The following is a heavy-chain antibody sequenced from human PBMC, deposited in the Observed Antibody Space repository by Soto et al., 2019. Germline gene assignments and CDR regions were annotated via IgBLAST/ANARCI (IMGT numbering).Heavy chain of an antibody. D-gene: IGHD2-2*01. CDR3: AEAMWFCSSSCPASAFDY. CDR1: GFSLSTSGVG. V-gene: IGHV2-5*02. Sequence: QITLKESGPTLVKPTQSLTLTCTFSGFSLSTSGVGVGWIRQPPGKALEWLALISWDGGKRYSPSLESRLNITKDTIKTQVVLIMKNMNPMGTDTYYCAEAMWFCSSSCPASAFDYWGQDTLVTV. J-gene: IGHJ4*02. CDR2: ISWDGGK.